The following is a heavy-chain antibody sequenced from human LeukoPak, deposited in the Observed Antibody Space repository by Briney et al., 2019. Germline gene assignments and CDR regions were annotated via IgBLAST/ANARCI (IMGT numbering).Heavy chain of an antibody. CDR2: ISSSSSYI. D-gene: IGHD4-17*01. CDR1: GFTFSSYS. Sequence: GGSLRLSCAASGFTFSSYSMNWVRQAPGKGLERVSSISSSSSYIYYADSVKGRFTISRDNAKNSLYLQMNSLRAEDTAVYYCAREDDYGDYEEAFDIWGQGTMVTVSS. CDR3: AREDDYGDYEEAFDI. J-gene: IGHJ3*02. V-gene: IGHV3-21*01.